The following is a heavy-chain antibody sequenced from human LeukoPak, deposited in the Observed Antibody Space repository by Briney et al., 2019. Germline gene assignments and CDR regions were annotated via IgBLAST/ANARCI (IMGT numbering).Heavy chain of an antibody. J-gene: IGHJ4*02. CDR3: ARVAPRESGYSYQGFDY. CDR2: INPNSGGT. CDR1: GYTFTSYD. V-gene: IGHV1-2*02. D-gene: IGHD5-18*01. Sequence: ASVKVSCKASGYTFTSYDINWVRQATGQGLEWMGWINPNSGGTNYAQKFQGRVTMTRDTSISTAYMELSRLRSDDTAVYYCARVAPRESGYSYQGFDYWGQGTLVTVSS.